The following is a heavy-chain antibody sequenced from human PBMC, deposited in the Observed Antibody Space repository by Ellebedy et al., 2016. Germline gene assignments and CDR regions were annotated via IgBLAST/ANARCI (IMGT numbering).Heavy chain of an antibody. V-gene: IGHV1-69*13. J-gene: IGHJ5*02. Sequence: SVKVSXXASGGTFSSYAISWVRQAPGQGLEWMGGIIPIFGTANYAQKFQGRVTITADESTSTAYMELSSLRSEDTAVYYCARAVPPSGYDFWSGYLSWFDPWGQGTLVTVSS. CDR2: IIPIFGTA. D-gene: IGHD3-3*01. CDR3: ARAVPPSGYDFWSGYLSWFDP. CDR1: GGTFSSYA.